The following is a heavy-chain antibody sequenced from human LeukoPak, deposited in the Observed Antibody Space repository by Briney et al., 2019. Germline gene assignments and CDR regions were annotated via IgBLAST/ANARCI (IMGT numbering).Heavy chain of an antibody. CDR2: IIPIFGTA. CDR1: GGIFSSYA. J-gene: IGHJ4*02. CDR3: ARDPTLDYGDYGDY. D-gene: IGHD4-17*01. Sequence: ASVKVSCEASGGIFSSYAISWVRQALGQGLEWMGGIIPIFGTANYAQKFQGRVTITADESTSTAYMELSSLRSEDTAVYYCARDPTLDYGDYGDYWGQGTLVTVSS. V-gene: IGHV1-69*13.